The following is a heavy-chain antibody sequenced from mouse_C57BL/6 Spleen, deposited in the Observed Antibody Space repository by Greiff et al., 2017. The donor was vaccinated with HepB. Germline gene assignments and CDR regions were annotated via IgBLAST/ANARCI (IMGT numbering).Heavy chain of an antibody. J-gene: IGHJ3*01. Sequence: VQLKESGAELVRPGASVKLSCTASGFNIKDDYMHWVKQRPEQGLEWIGWIDPENGDTEYASKFQGKATITADTSSNTAYLQLSSLTSEDTAVYYCTDGTWCAYWGQGTLVTVSA. CDR3: TDGTWCAY. CDR2: IDPENGDT. CDR1: GFNIKDDY. D-gene: IGHD2-1*01. V-gene: IGHV14-4*01.